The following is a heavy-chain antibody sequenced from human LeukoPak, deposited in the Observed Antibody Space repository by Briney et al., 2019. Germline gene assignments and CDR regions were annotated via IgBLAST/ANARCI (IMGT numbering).Heavy chain of an antibody. CDR2: ISDSSSTI. Sequence: GESLRLSCAASGFTFSTYGMNWVRQAPGKGLEWVSYISDSSSTIYYADSVKGRFTIPRDNAKNSLYLQMNRMRDEDTAVYYCARDRSGSYLRYYFDYWGQGTLVTVSS. D-gene: IGHD1-26*01. J-gene: IGHJ4*02. CDR1: GFTFSTYG. V-gene: IGHV3-48*02. CDR3: ARDRSGSYLRYYFDY.